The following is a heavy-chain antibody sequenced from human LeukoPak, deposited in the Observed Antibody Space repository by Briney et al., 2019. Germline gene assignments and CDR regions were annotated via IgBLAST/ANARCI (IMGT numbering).Heavy chain of an antibody. CDR1: GGSISSGDYY. Sequence: PSETLSLTGTVSGGSISSGDYYWRWIRQPPGKGLEWIGYIYYSGSTYYNPSLKSRVTISVDTSKNQFSLKLSSVTAADTAVYYCAREPSTLGRDYYYGMDVWGQGTTVTVSS. V-gene: IGHV4-30-4*01. CDR3: AREPSTLGRDYYYGMDV. CDR2: IYYSGST. J-gene: IGHJ6*02. D-gene: IGHD2-15*01.